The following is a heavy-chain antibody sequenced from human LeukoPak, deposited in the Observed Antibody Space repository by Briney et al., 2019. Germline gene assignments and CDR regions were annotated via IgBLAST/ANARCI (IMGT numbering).Heavy chain of an antibody. CDR3: AKHLSGSYMMVDY. Sequence: GGSLRLSCAASGFTVNGNYMSWVRQAPGKGLEWVSVLYDGGGTFYADSVKGRFTISRDNSKNTLYLQMNSLRAEDTAVYYCAKHLSGSYMMVDYWGQGTLVTVSS. CDR2: LYDGGGT. J-gene: IGHJ4*02. CDR1: GFTVNGNY. D-gene: IGHD1-26*01. V-gene: IGHV3-66*04.